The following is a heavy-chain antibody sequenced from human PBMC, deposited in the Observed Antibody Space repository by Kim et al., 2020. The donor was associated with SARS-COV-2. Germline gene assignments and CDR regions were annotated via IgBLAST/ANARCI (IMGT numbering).Heavy chain of an antibody. CDR2: IYSGGST. J-gene: IGHJ4*02. Sequence: GGSLRLSCAASGFTVSSNYMSWVRQAPGKGLEWVSVIYSGGSTYYADSVKGRFTISRDNSKNTLYLQMNSLRAEDTAVYYCARVGSLYYYDSSGQDYWGQGTLVTVSS. CDR3: ARVGSLYYYDSSGQDY. D-gene: IGHD3-22*01. CDR1: GFTVSSNY. V-gene: IGHV3-66*01.